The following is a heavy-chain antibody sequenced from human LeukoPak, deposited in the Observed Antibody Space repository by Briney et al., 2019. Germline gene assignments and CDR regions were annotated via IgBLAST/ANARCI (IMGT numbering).Heavy chain of an antibody. D-gene: IGHD3-10*01. CDR1: GGSISSYY. CDR3: AAETFGELSGSFDY. J-gene: IGHJ4*02. V-gene: IGHV4-59*01. Sequence: NPSETLSLTCTVSGGSISSYYWSWIRQPPGKGLEWIGYIYYSGSTNYNPSLKSRVTISVDTSKNQFSLKLSSVTAADTAVYYCAAETFGELSGSFDYWGQGTLVTVSS. CDR2: IYYSGST.